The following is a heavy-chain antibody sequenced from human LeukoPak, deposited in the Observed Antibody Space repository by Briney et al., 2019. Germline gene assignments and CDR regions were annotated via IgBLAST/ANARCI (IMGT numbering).Heavy chain of an antibody. CDR2: IYYSGNT. CDR1: GGSISSGDYY. V-gene: IGHV4-31*03. D-gene: IGHD2-15*01. Sequence: SETLSLTCTVSGGSISSGDYYWSWIRQHPGKGLEWIGYIYYSGNTYYNPSLRSRVTMSLDTSKNQFSLNLSSVTAADTAVYYCARGRYCSGGSCLGGKWFDPWGQGTLVTVSS. CDR3: ARGRYCSGGSCLGGKWFDP. J-gene: IGHJ5*02.